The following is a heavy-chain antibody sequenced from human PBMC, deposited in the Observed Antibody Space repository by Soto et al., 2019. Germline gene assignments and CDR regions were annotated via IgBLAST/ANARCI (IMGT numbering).Heavy chain of an antibody. Sequence: EVQLLESGGGLVQPGGSLRLSCAASGLTFSDYAMNWVRQAAGRGLEWVTAITSGGNTYYAESVRGRFTVSRDNSKNTLFLQMNSVRGEDTAVYYCAKDFRRRGSGYDLGDYWGQGTLVTVSS. CDR2: ITSGGNT. CDR1: GLTFSDYA. D-gene: IGHD5-12*01. CDR3: AKDFRRRGSGYDLGDY. V-gene: IGHV3-23*01. J-gene: IGHJ4*02.